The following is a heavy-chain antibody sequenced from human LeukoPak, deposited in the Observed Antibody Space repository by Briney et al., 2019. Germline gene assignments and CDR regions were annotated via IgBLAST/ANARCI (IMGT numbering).Heavy chain of an antibody. D-gene: IGHD5-24*01. J-gene: IGHJ4*02. CDR1: GYSFTSYW. CDR2: IHPGDSDT. CDR3: ATHPGGLQSGFDN. V-gene: IGHV5-51*01. Sequence: GESLKISCKGSGYSFTSYWIGWVRQMPGKGLEYMGIIHPGDSDTRYSPSFQGQVTISVDRSSSTAYLQWSRLKASDTALYYCATHPGGLQSGFDNWGQGTLVTVSS.